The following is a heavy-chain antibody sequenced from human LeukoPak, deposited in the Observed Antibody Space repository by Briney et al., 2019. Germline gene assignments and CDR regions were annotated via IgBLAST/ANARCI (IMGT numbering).Heavy chain of an antibody. V-gene: IGHV4-59*01. CDR1: GGSISSYY. Sequence: SETLSLTCTVSGGSISSYYWSWTRQPPGKGLEWIGYIYYSGSTNYNPSLKSRVTISVDTSKNQFTLKLSSVTAADTAVYYCARDLGVYGNFDYWGQGTLVTVSS. CDR3: ARDLGVYGNFDY. J-gene: IGHJ4*02. D-gene: IGHD6-13*01. CDR2: IYYSGST.